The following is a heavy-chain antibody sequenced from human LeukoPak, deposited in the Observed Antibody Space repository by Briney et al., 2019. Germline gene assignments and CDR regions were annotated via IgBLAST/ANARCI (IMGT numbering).Heavy chain of an antibody. V-gene: IGHV1-8*01. Sequence: GASVKVSCKASGYTFTSYDINWVRQATGQGLEWMGWMNPNSGNTGYAQKFQGRVIMTRNTSISTAYMELSSLRSEDTAVYYCARGLRTYYYDSSGYSPPAYWGQGTLVTVSS. CDR3: ARGLRTYYYDSSGYSPPAY. CDR1: GYTFTSYD. J-gene: IGHJ4*02. D-gene: IGHD3-22*01. CDR2: MNPNSGNT.